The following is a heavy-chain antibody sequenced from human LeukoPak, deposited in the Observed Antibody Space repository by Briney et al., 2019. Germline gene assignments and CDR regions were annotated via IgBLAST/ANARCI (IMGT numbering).Heavy chain of an antibody. CDR1: GFTFSSYE. CDR3: ASLWGTPPFGY. V-gene: IGHV3-48*03. D-gene: IGHD3-16*01. CDR2: ISGGGDTI. Sequence: PGVSLRLSCAASGFTFSSYEMDWVRQAPGKGLEWLSYISGGGDTIYYADSVKGRFTISRDNAKNSLFLQMNSLRAEDTAVYYCASLWGTPPFGYWGQGTLVTVSS. J-gene: IGHJ4*02.